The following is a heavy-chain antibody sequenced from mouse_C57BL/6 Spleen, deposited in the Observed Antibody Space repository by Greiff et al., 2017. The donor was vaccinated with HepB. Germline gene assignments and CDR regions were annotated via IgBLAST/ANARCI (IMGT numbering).Heavy chain of an antibody. D-gene: IGHD2-2*01. CDR3: AIYYGYDGDYAMDY. V-gene: IGHV1-64*01. CDR1: GYTFTSYW. J-gene: IGHJ4*01. Sequence: VQLQQPGAELVKPGASVKLSCKASGYTFTSYWMHWVKQRPGQGLEWIGMIHPNSGSTNYNEKFKSKATLTVDKSSSTAYMQLSSLTSEDSAVYYCAIYYGYDGDYAMDYWGQGTSVTVSS. CDR2: IHPNSGST.